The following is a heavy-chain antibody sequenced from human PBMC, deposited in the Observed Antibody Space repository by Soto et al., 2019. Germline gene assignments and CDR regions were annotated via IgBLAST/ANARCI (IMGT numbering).Heavy chain of an antibody. J-gene: IGHJ4*02. Sequence: GASVKVSCKASGGTFSSYAISWVRQAPGQGLEWMGGIIPIFGTANYAQKFQGRVTITADKSTSTAYMELSSLRSEDTAVYYCARGLAHHYYDSSGYGYWGQGTLVTVSS. CDR3: ARGLAHHYYDSSGYGY. D-gene: IGHD3-22*01. CDR1: GGTFSSYA. V-gene: IGHV1-69*06. CDR2: IIPIFGTA.